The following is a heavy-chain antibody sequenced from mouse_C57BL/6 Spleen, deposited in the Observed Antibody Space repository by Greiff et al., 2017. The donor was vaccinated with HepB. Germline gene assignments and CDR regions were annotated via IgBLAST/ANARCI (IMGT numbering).Heavy chain of an antibody. V-gene: IGHV1-15*01. CDR2: IDPETGGT. D-gene: IGHD1-1*01. Sequence: VQVVESGAELVRPGASVTLSCKASGYTFTDYEMHWVKQTPVHGLEWIGAIDPETGGTAYNQKFKGKAILTADKSSSTAYMELRSLTSEDSAVYYCTRGLYGSSAYAMDYWGQGTSVTVSS. J-gene: IGHJ4*01. CDR3: TRGLYGSSAYAMDY. CDR1: GYTFTDYE.